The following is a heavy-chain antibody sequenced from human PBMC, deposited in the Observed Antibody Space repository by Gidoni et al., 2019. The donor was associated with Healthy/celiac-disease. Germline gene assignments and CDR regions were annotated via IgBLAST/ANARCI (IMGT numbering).Heavy chain of an antibody. Sequence: QVQLVQSGAEVKKPGSSVKVSCKASGGTFSSYAISWVRQAPGQGLEWMGRIIPILGIANYAQKFQGRVTITADKSTSTAYMELSSLRSEDTAVYYCARRRRNSSGSDRWFDPWGQGTLVTVSS. CDR3: ARRRRNSSGSDRWFDP. CDR2: IIPILGIA. CDR1: GGTFSSYA. D-gene: IGHD6-19*01. V-gene: IGHV1-69*04. J-gene: IGHJ5*02.